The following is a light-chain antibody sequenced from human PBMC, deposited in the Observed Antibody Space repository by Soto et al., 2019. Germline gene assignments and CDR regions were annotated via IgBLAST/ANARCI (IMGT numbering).Light chain of an antibody. CDR3: SSETSSSTLV. J-gene: IGLJ1*01. CDR2: DVS. Sequence: QSALTQPASVSGSPGQSITISCTGTSSDVGGYNYVSWYQQHPGKAPKLMMYDVSNRPSGVSNRFSGSKSGNTASLTISGIQAEDEVDYYCSSETSSSTLVFATGT. V-gene: IGLV2-14*01. CDR1: SSDVGGYNY.